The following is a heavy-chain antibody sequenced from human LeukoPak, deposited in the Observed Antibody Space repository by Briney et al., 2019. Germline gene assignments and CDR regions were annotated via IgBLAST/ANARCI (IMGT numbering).Heavy chain of an antibody. CDR2: IHYSGAT. D-gene: IGHD2-21*02. J-gene: IGHJ4*02. Sequence: SETLSLTCTVSGGSISFDYWSWIRQSPGKRLEWIGYIHYSGATNYSPSLKSRVTISVDTSKNQFSLKLSSVTAADTALYYCATLRGASTAVFDSWGQGALVTVSS. CDR1: GGSISFDY. CDR3: ATLRGASTAVFDS. V-gene: IGHV4-59*08.